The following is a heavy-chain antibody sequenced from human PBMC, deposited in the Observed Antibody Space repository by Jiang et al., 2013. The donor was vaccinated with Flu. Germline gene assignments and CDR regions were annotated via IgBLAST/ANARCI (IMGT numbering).Heavy chain of an antibody. CDR2: IYTSGST. CDR3: ARDCSGGSCYFRAFDI. Sequence: AGKGLEWIGRIYTSGSTNYNPSLKSRVTMSVDTSKNQFSLKLSSVTAADTAVYYCARDCSGGSCYFRAFDIWGQGTMVTVSS. D-gene: IGHD2-15*01. J-gene: IGHJ3*02. V-gene: IGHV4-4*07.